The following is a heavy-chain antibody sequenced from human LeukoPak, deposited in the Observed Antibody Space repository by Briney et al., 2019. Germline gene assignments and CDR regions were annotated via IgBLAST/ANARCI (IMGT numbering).Heavy chain of an antibody. V-gene: IGHV3-33*01. Sequence: GGSLRLSCAAYGFTFSSYGMHLVRQAPGKGLEWVAVRWYDGSNKYYADSVKGRFTISRDNSKNTLYLQMNSLRAEDTAVYYCARDSNGYFDYWGQGTLVTVSS. CDR2: RWYDGSNK. J-gene: IGHJ4*02. D-gene: IGHD2/OR15-2a*01. CDR1: GFTFSSYG. CDR3: ARDSNGYFDY.